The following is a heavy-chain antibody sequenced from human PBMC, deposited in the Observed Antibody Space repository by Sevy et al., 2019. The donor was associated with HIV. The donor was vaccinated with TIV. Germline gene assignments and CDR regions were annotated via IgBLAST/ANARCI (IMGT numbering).Heavy chain of an antibody. CDR1: GFSFSNAW. J-gene: IGHJ4*02. CDR2: TKSKSEGGTT. V-gene: IGHV3-15*07. CDR3: TTDKIITMIGVIISNEF. Sequence: GGSLRLSCAASGFSFSNAWMNWVRQAPGKGLEWVGRTKSKSEGGTTDYAAPVKGRFTISRADSKNTLYLQMNSLKSEDTAVYYCTTDKIITMIGVIISNEFWGQGTLVTVSS. D-gene: IGHD3-22*01.